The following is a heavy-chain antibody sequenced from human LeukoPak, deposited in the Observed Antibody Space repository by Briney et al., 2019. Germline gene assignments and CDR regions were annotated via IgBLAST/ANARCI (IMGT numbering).Heavy chain of an antibody. V-gene: IGHV1-18*01. CDR1: GYAFTSYG. CDR3: ARDFRNSYPYDYYDY. J-gene: IGHJ4*02. CDR2: ISAYNGNT. D-gene: IGHD3-22*01. Sequence: GASVKVSCKASGYAFTSYGISLVRQAPGQGREGMGWISAYNGNTNYAQKLQGRVTMTTDTSTSTAYMELRSLRSDDTAVYYCARDFRNSYPYDYYDYWGQGTLVTVSS.